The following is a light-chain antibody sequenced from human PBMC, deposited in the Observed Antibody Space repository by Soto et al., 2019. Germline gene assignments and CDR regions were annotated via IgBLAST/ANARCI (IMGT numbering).Light chain of an antibody. Sequence: QSALTQPRSVSGSPGQSVTISCTGTRSDVGGYNYVSWYQQHPGKAPKLMIYDVSKRPSGVPDRFSGSKSGNTASLTISGIQAEDEADYYCCSYAGSYYVFGTGTKLTVL. J-gene: IGLJ1*01. V-gene: IGLV2-11*01. CDR1: RSDVGGYNY. CDR2: DVS. CDR3: CSYAGSYYV.